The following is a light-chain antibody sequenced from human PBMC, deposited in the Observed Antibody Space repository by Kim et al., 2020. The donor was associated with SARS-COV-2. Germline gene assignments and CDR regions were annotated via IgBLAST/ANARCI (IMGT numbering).Light chain of an antibody. J-gene: IGKJ5*01. V-gene: IGKV3-11*01. CDR3: QQRSS. CDR1: QSVSNY. Sequence: ASLSLSPGERATLSCRARQSVSNYLAWYQQTPGQAPRLLIYDASKRAIGIPARFSGSGSGTDFTLTISRLDPEDSALYFCQQRSSFGQGTRLEIK. CDR2: DAS.